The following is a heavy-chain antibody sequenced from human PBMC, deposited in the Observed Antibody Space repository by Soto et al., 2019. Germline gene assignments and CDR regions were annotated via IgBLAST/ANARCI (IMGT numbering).Heavy chain of an antibody. D-gene: IGHD4-17*01. CDR2: ISGSGGST. CDR3: AKDPSDYGDRYFDY. J-gene: IGHJ4*02. Sequence: WGSLRLSCAASGFTFSSYAMSWVRQAPGKGLEWVSAISGSGGSTYYADSVKGRFTISRDNSKNTLYLQMNSLRAEDTAVYYCAKDPSDYGDRYFDYWGQGTLVTVSS. V-gene: IGHV3-23*01. CDR1: GFTFSSYA.